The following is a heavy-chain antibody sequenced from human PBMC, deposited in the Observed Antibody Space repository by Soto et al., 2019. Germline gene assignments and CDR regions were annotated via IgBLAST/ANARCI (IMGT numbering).Heavy chain of an antibody. Sequence: EVQLLESGGGLVQPGGSLRLSCAASGFTFSSYAMSWVGQAPGKGLEGASAFSGSGGSTYYADSVKGRFTISRDNSKNTLYLQMNSLRAEDTAVYYCAKVTYYDYIWGSYRYDYWGQGTLVTVSS. CDR1: GFTFSSYA. V-gene: IGHV3-23*01. D-gene: IGHD3-16*02. CDR3: AKVTYYDYIWGSYRYDY. J-gene: IGHJ4*02. CDR2: FSGSGGST.